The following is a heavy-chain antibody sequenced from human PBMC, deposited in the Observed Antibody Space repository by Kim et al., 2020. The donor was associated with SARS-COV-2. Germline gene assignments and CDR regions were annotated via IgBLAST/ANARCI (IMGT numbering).Heavy chain of an antibody. CDR2: ISYDGSNK. CDR3: AKSLWWYSSRYYYYGMDV. D-gene: IGHD6-13*01. Sequence: GGSLRLSCAASGFTFSSYGMHWVRQAPGKGLEWVAVISYDGSNKYYADSVKGRFTISRDNSKNTLYLQMNSLRAEDTAVYYCAKSLWWYSSRYYYYGMDVWGQGTTVTVSS. CDR1: GFTFSSYG. V-gene: IGHV3-30*18. J-gene: IGHJ6*02.